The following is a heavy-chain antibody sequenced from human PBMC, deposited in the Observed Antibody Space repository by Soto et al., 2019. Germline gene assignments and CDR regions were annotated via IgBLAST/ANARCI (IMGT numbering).Heavy chain of an antibody. Sequence: EVPVVESGGGLVKPGGSLRLSCAASGFTFSEYSFLWVRQAPGKGLEWLSFIANGDNHIFYSDSVKGRFTISGDNAKNSVSLQLNSLRADDSAVYYCARENGHCTDACNRGAFDIWGQGTRVTVSS. CDR3: ARENGHCTDACNRGAFDI. D-gene: IGHD2-21*01. CDR1: GFTFSEYS. J-gene: IGHJ3*02. CDR2: IANGDNHI. V-gene: IGHV3-21*01.